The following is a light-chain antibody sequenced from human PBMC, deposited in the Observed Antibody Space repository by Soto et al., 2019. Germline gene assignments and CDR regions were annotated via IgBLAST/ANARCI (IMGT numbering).Light chain of an antibody. CDR1: ESVSRY. CDR3: QQRSNWPST. Sequence: EIVLTQSPATLSLSPGNRATLSCRASESVSRYLAWYQQKPGQAPRLLIYDASNRATGIPARFSGSGSGTDFTLTIPSLEPEDFAVDYCQQRSNWPSTFGGGTKVEIK. J-gene: IGKJ4*01. V-gene: IGKV3-11*01. CDR2: DAS.